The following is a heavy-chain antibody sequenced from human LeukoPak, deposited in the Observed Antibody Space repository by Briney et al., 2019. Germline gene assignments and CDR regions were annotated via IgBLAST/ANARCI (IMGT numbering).Heavy chain of an antibody. CDR3: AKDLGRYRNNYFDY. CDR1: GFTSNSYA. CDR2: ISGSGGGT. V-gene: IGHV3-23*01. Sequence: GGSLRLSCAASGFTSNSYAMSWVRQAPEKGLERVATISGSGGGTYYADSVKGRFTISRDDSKNTLYLQMNSLRAEDTAVYYCAKDLGRYRNNYFDYWGQGTLVTVSS. D-gene: IGHD1-26*01. J-gene: IGHJ4*02.